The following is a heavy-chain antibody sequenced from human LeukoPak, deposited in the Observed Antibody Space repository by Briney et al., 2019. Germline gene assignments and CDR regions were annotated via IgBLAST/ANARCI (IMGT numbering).Heavy chain of an antibody. V-gene: IGHV4-38-2*01. Sequence: SKTLSLTCAVSGYSISSGYYWGWIRQPPGKGLQWIGSISQRGYSYYNPSLKSRVTISVDTSKNQFSLKLSSVTAADTVVYYCAGDKEATGNGRPNWFDPWGQGTLVTVSS. CDR2: ISQRGYS. CDR3: AGDKEATGNGRPNWFDP. CDR1: GYSISSGYY. D-gene: IGHD6-13*01. J-gene: IGHJ5*02.